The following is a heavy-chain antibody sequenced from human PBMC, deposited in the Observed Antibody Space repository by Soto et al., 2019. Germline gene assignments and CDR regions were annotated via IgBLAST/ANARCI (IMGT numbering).Heavy chain of an antibody. J-gene: IGHJ4*02. CDR3: AAPGIAAAGTPTFDY. CDR1: GGTFSSYT. CDR2: IIPILGIA. D-gene: IGHD6-13*01. Sequence: QVQLVQSGAEVQKPGSSVKVSCKASGGTFSSYTISWVRQAPGQGLEWMGRIIPILGIANYAQKFQGRVTITADKSTSTAYMELSSLRSEDTAVYYCAAPGIAAAGTPTFDYWGQGTLVTVSS. V-gene: IGHV1-69*02.